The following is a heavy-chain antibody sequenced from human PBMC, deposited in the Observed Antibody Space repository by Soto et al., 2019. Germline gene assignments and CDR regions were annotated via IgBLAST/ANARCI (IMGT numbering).Heavy chain of an antibody. CDR1: GYTFTIYG. Sequence: QVQLVQSGAEVKKPGASVKVSCKASGYTFTIYGISWVRQAPGQGLEWMGWISGYNGNTDYAQNLQDRVTLTTDASTSSVYMELRSLRSDDKAVYYCARVDYYDSSGYYGYWGHGTLITVSS. D-gene: IGHD3-22*01. V-gene: IGHV1-18*04. J-gene: IGHJ4*01. CDR2: ISGYNGNT. CDR3: ARVDYYDSSGYYGY.